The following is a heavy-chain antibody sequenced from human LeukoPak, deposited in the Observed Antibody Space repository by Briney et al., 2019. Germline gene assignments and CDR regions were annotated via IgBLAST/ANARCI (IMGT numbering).Heavy chain of an antibody. D-gene: IGHD1-26*01. CDR2: ISVYNGNT. CDR3: ARGRPSVGATPYYYYYYMDV. V-gene: IGHV1-18*01. CDR1: GYTFTSYG. J-gene: IGHJ6*03. Sequence: ASVKVSCKASGYTFTSYGISRGRQDPGQGLEWMGWISVYNGNTNYAQKLQGRVTMTTDTSTSTAYMELRSLRSDDTAVYYCARGRPSVGATPYYYYYYMDVWGKGTTVTVSS.